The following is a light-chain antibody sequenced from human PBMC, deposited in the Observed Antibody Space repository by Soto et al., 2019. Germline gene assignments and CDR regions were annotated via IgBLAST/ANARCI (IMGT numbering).Light chain of an antibody. J-gene: IGKJ4*01. CDR3: QQLNSYPLT. V-gene: IGKV1-27*01. Sequence: DIQMTRSPSSLSASVGVRVTITCRASQDISVYLAWYQQKPGKVPKLLIYSASTLQSEVPSRFSGSGSGTDFTLTISSLQPEDVATYYCQQLNSYPLTFGGGTKVEIK. CDR2: SAS. CDR1: QDISVY.